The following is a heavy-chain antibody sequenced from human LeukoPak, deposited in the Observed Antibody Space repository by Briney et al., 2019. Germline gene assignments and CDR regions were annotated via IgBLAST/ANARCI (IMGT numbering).Heavy chain of an antibody. CDR1: GFIFSGYY. D-gene: IGHD2-15*01. CDR3: AKDRTLGGFDY. V-gene: IGHV3-23*01. CDR2: ISGSGGST. Sequence: PGGSLRLSCATSGFIFSGYYMSWIRQAPGKGLEWVSAISGSGGSTYYADSVKGRFTISRDNSKNTLYLQMNSLRAEDTAVYYCAKDRTLGGFDYWGQGTLVTVSS. J-gene: IGHJ4*02.